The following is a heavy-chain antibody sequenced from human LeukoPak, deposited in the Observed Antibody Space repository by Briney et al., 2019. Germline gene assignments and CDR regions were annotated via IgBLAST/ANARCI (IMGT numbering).Heavy chain of an antibody. D-gene: IGHD6-19*01. CDR1: GLTLRSSA. Sequence: PGGSLRLACAASGLTLRSSARHWVRQAPGKGLEWVAVISYDGSNAYSADSVKGRFTISRDNSKNTLYLQMNSLRGEDTAVYYCARDRFSSGAAYFDDWGQGTLVTVSS. V-gene: IGHV3-30-3*01. CDR2: ISYDGSNA. J-gene: IGHJ4*02. CDR3: ARDRFSSGAAYFDD.